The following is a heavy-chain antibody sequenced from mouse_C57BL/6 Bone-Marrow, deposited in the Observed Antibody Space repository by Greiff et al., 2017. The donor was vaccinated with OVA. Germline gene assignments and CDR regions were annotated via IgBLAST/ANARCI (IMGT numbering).Heavy chain of an antibody. CDR3: AWVFGAY. Sequence: QVQLKESGAELARPGASVKLSCKASGYTFTSYGISWVKQRTGQGLEWIGEIYPRSGSTYYNEMYKDKAALTVDTSSSTAYMQLSSLTSEDTAVYYCAWVFGAYWGQGTLVTVSA. CDR1: GYTFTSYG. J-gene: IGHJ3*01. V-gene: IGHV1-81*01. CDR2: IYPRSGST.